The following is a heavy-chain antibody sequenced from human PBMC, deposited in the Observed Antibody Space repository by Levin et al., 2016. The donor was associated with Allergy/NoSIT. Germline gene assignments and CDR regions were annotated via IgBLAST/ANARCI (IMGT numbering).Heavy chain of an antibody. CDR2: IYYSGRT. CDR3: ASDSSIAVAGTYDY. Sequence: WIRQPPGKGLEWIGTIYYSGRTYYNPSLKSRVTISVDTSKNQFSLRLSSVTAADTAVYYCASDSSIAVAGTYDYWGQGTLVTVSS. J-gene: IGHJ4*02. D-gene: IGHD6-19*01. V-gene: IGHV4-39*01.